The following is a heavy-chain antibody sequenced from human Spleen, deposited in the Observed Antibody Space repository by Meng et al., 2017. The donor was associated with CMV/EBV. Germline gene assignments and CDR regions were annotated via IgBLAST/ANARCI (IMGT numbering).Heavy chain of an antibody. CDR2: VRYDGSDK. J-gene: IGHJ6*02. D-gene: IGHD1-26*01. V-gene: IGHV3-30*02. CDR1: GFNLSTYG. CDR3: AKDHYLYFDFYGMDV. Sequence: GGSLRLSCAASGFNLSTYGMHWVRQAPGKGLEWVAFVRYDGSDKYYADSVRGRFTISRDNSKNTLYLQMNSLRGDDTAVYYCAKDHYLYFDFYGMDVWGQGTTVTVSS.